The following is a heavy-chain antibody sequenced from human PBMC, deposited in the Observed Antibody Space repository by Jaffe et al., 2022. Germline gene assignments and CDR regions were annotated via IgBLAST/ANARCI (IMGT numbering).Heavy chain of an antibody. CDR1: GFTFSSYS. V-gene: IGHV3-21*01. CDR2: ISSSSSYI. CDR3: ARDVSIAAAGCAFDI. Sequence: EVQLVESGGGLVKPGGSLRLSCAASGFTFSSYSMNWVRQAPGKGLEWVSSISSSSSYIYYADSVKGRFTISRDNAKNSLYLQMNSLRAEDTAVYYCARDVSIAAAGCAFDIWGQGTMVTVSS. D-gene: IGHD6-13*01. J-gene: IGHJ3*02.